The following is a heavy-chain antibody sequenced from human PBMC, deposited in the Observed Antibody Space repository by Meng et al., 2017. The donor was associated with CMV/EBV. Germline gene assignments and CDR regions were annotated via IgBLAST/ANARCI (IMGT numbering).Heavy chain of an antibody. D-gene: IGHD4-17*01. Sequence: QLQLQASGPGLVQPSETLSLTCTVSGGSISSSSYYWGWIRQPPGKGLEWIGSIYYSGSTYYNPSLKSRVTISVDTSKNQFSLKLSSVTAADTAVYYCARDYGDLRQDYWGQGTLVTVSS. J-gene: IGHJ4*02. CDR3: ARDYGDLRQDY. CDR1: GGSISSSSYY. V-gene: IGHV4-39*07. CDR2: IYYSGST.